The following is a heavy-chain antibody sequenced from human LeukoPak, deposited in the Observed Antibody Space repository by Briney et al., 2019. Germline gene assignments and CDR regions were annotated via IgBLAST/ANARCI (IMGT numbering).Heavy chain of an antibody. Sequence: GGSLRLLCAASGFIFSSYAMHWVRQAPGKGLGWVAVISYDGSNKSYAASVKGQFTISKDNSKNTLYLQMNSLRAEETAVYYCARVHRMYYYFRMDVWGQGTTVTVSS. CDR3: ARVHRMYYYFRMDV. CDR1: GFIFSSYA. V-gene: IGHV3-30*04. D-gene: IGHD2-15*01. CDR2: ISYDGSNK. J-gene: IGHJ6*02.